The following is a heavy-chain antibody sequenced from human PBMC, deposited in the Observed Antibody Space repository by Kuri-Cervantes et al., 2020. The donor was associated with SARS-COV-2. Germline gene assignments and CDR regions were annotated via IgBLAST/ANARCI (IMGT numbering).Heavy chain of an antibody. J-gene: IGHJ4*02. V-gene: IGHV4-31*02. CDR3: AREGMVTRSTN. Sequence: SCTVSGGSISSGGYYWSWLRQHPGKGLEWIGYIYYSGSTYYNPSLKSRVTMSIATSKNQFSLRLSSVTAADTAVYYCAREGMVTRSTNWGQGTLVTVSS. CDR1: GGSISSGGYY. D-gene: IGHD5-18*01. CDR2: IYYSGST.